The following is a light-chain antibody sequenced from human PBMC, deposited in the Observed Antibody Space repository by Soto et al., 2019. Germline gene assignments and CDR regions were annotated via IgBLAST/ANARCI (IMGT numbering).Light chain of an antibody. Sequence: DIPMTQSPPSLSASVGDRVTITCRASQSITTNLNWYQQKPGQAPKVLIYAASSLESGVPSRFSGSGSGTDFTLTISSLQPEDFATYYCLQSYTTPRTFGQGTKVEIK. CDR2: AAS. V-gene: IGKV1-39*01. CDR1: QSITTN. CDR3: LQSYTTPRT. J-gene: IGKJ1*01.